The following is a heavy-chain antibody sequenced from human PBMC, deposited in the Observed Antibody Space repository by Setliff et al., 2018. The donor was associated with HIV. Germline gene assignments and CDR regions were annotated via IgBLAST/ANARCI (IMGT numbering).Heavy chain of an antibody. CDR1: GYTLSNYY. Sequence: ASVKVSCKASGYTLSNYYMHWVRQAPGQGLEWMGIINPSGESTTYAQRFQGRVTMTTDRSTSTVYMELSSLRSEDTAVYYCARDRGDLSLAYYLYYGMDVWGQGTKVTVSS. CDR2: INPSGEST. CDR3: ARDRGDLSLAYYLYYGMDV. V-gene: IGHV1-46*01. D-gene: IGHD3-10*01. J-gene: IGHJ6*02.